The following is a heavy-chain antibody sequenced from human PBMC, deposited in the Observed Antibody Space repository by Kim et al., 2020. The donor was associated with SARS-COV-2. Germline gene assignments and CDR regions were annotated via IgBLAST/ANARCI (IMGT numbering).Heavy chain of an antibody. J-gene: IGHJ4*02. Sequence: ASVKVSCKASGYTFTSYGISWVRQAPGQGLEWMGWISAYNGNTNYAQKLQGRVTMTTDTSTSTAYMELRSLRSDDTAVYYCARAGIYCSSTSCPGHFDYWGQGTLVTVSS. CDR3: ARAGIYCSSTSCPGHFDY. V-gene: IGHV1-18*01. CDR1: GYTFTSYG. CDR2: ISAYNGNT. D-gene: IGHD2-2*01.